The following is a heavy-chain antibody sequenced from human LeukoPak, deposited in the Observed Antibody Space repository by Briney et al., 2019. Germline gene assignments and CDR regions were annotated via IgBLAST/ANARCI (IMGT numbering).Heavy chain of an antibody. CDR3: ARDMDDSSGYYYFDY. CDR1: GGSISSYY. J-gene: IGHJ4*02. V-gene: IGHV4-59*12. D-gene: IGHD3-22*01. Sequence: ASETLSLTCTVSGGSISSYYWSWIRQPPGKGLEWIGYIYYSGSTYYNPSLKSRVTISVDRSKNQFSLKLSSVTAADTAVYYCARDMDDSSGYYYFDYWGQGTLVTVSS. CDR2: IYYSGST.